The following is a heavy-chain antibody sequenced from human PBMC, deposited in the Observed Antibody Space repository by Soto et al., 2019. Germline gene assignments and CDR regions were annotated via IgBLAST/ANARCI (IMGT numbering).Heavy chain of an antibody. CDR2: IKQDGTEE. CDR1: GFTFSDYW. D-gene: IGHD3-22*01. J-gene: IGHJ4*02. V-gene: IGHV3-7*05. CDR3: ARGPGSTGHYYGC. Sequence: GGSLRLSCETSGFTFSDYWMSWVRQTPGKGLEWVANIKQDGTEEYYVDSVRGRFTISRDNARHSLYLQMNSLRAEDTAVYYCARGPGSTGHYYGCWGQGTLVTVSS.